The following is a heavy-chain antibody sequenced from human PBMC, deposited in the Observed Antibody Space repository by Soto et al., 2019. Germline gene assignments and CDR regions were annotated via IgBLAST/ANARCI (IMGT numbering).Heavy chain of an antibody. J-gene: IGHJ6*02. Sequence: PGGSLRLSCAASGFTFSSYVMHWVRQAPGKGLEWVAVIWYDGSNKYYADSVKGRFTISRDNSKNTLYLQMNSLRAEDTAVYYCARDLDGMDVWGQGTTVTAP. CDR3: ARDLDGMDV. CDR2: IWYDGSNK. V-gene: IGHV3-33*01. CDR1: GFTFSSYV.